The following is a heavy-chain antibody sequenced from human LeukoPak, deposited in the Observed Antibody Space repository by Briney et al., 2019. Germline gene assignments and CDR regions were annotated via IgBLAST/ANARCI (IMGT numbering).Heavy chain of an antibody. Sequence: GGSLRLSCAASGFTFSSYWMHWVRQAPGKGLVWVSRINSDGSSTSYADSVKGRFTISRDNDKNTLYLQMNSLRAEDTAVYYCARALVVVPAAKAVVSYNWFDPWGQGTLVTVSS. CDR1: GFTFSSYW. CDR3: ARALVVVPAAKAVVSYNWFDP. CDR2: INSDGSST. D-gene: IGHD2-2*01. V-gene: IGHV3-74*01. J-gene: IGHJ5*02.